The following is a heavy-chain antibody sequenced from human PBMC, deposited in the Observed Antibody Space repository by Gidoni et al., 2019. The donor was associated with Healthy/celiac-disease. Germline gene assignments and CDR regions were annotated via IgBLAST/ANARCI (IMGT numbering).Heavy chain of an antibody. J-gene: IGHJ6*02. CDR1: GFTFSSYW. V-gene: IGHV3-74*01. D-gene: IGHD3-22*01. Sequence: EVQLVESGGGLVQPGGSLRLSSSATGFTFSSYWMHWVRQAPGKGLVWVSRINSDGSSTIYADSVKGRFTISRDNAKNTLYLQMNSLRAEDTAVYYCARALNYYDSSGYSSYYYYYGMDVWGQGTTVTVSS. CDR3: ARALNYYDSSGYSSYYYYYGMDV. CDR2: INSDGSST.